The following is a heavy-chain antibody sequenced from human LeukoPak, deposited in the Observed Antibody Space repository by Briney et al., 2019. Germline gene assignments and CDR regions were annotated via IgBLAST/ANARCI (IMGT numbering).Heavy chain of an antibody. Sequence: GGTLRLSCVASGFSFSYHGMNWVRLAPGKGLEWVANIKQDGSEKYYVDSVKGRFTISRDNAKNSLYLQMNSLRVEDTAVYYCAKDDTSLPHYWGQGTLVTVSS. CDR1: GFSFSYHG. D-gene: IGHD2-2*01. CDR2: IKQDGSEK. J-gene: IGHJ4*02. V-gene: IGHV3-7*01. CDR3: AKDDTSLPHY.